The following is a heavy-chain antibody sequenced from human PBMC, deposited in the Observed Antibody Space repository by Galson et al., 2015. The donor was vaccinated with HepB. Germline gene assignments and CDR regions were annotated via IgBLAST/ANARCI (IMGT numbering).Heavy chain of an antibody. CDR1: GFTFSSYA. V-gene: IGHV3-30-3*01. CDR2: ISYDGSNK. CDR3: ARGGSSWGKYYFDY. J-gene: IGHJ4*02. Sequence: SLRLSCAASGFTFSSYAMHWVRQAPGKGLEWVAVISYDGSNKYYADSVKGRFTISRDNSKNTLYLQMNSLRAEDTAVYYFARGGSSWGKYYFDYWGQGTLVTVSS. D-gene: IGHD6-13*01.